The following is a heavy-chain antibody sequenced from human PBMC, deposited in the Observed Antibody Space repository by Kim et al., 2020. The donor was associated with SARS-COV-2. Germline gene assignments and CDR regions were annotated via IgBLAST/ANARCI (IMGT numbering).Heavy chain of an antibody. J-gene: IGHJ3*02. Sequence: GGSLRLSCTASGFTFSLYAMTWVRHSPGKGLEWVSTIAAGGDSTYYADSVKGRFTISRDNSKNMLYLQMNSLGAEDTAVYHFAKERAVPATGDAFDIWG. D-gene: IGHD2-21*02. V-gene: IGHV3-23*01. CDR3: AKERAVPATGDAFDI. CDR1: GFTFSLYA. CDR2: IAAGGDST.